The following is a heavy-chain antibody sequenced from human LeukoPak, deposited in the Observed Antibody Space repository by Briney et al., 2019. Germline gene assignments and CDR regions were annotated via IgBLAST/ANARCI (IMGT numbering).Heavy chain of an antibody. CDR3: ARRLGGSGSYYY. D-gene: IGHD3-10*01. CDR2: IYYSGST. V-gene: IGHV4-61*01. CDR1: GGSVSSGSYY. Sequence: PSETLSLTCTVSGGSVSSGSYYWSWIRQPPGKGLGWIGYIYYSGSTYYNPSLKSRVTISVDTSKNQFSLKLRSVTAADTAVYYCARRLGGSGSYYYWGQGTLVTVSS. J-gene: IGHJ4*02.